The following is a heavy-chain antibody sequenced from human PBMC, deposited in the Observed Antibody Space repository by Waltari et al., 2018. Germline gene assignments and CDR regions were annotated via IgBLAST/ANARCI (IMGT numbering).Heavy chain of an antibody. CDR3: AKVASFHSSGWQY. D-gene: IGHD6-19*01. J-gene: IGHJ4*02. CDR1: GFTFSSYA. CDR2: ISGVGDRT. V-gene: IGHV3-23*01. Sequence: EVQLLESGGGLVQHGGSLSVSCAASGFTFSSYAMSWVRQAPGKGLEWVSAISGVGDRTYYADSVKGRFTISRDNSKNTVNLQMNSLRAEDTAVYYCAKVASFHSSGWQYWGQGTLVTVSS.